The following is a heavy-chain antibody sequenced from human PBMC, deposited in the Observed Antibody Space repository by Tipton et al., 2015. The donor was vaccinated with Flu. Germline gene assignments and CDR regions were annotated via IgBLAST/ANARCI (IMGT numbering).Heavy chain of an antibody. CDR2: IKYDGSTI. Sequence: SLRLSCAASGFIFTDYWMAWVRQAPGKGLEWVANIKYDGSTIYYVESVKGRFTISRDNAKNSLYLQMNNLRPEDTAVYYCTRRLVEDWGQGTHVTVSS. CDR3: TRRLVED. CDR1: GFIFTDYW. J-gene: IGHJ1*01. V-gene: IGHV3-7*01.